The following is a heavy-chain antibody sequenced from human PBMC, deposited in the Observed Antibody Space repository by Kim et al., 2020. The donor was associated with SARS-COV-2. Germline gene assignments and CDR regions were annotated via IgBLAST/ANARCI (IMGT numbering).Heavy chain of an antibody. CDR3: ARGVMEWLAHYYYYMDV. CDR1: GGSFSGYY. Sequence: SETLSLTCAVYGGSFSGYYWSWIRQPPGKGLEWIGEINHSGSTNYNPSLKSRVTISVDTSKNQFSLKLSSVTAADTAVYYCARGVMEWLAHYYYYMDVWGKGTTVTVSS. D-gene: IGHD3-3*01. J-gene: IGHJ6*03. CDR2: INHSGST. V-gene: IGHV4-34*01.